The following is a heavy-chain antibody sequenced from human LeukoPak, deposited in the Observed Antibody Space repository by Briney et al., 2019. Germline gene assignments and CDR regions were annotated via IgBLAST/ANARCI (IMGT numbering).Heavy chain of an antibody. V-gene: IGHV4-38-2*02. D-gene: IGHD3-10*01. CDR3: ARMGGGWDFDL. J-gene: IGHJ2*01. CDR2: MYHGGNT. CDR1: GFSISSRYY. Sequence: SETLSLTCTVSGFSISSRYYWGWVRQPPGKGLEGIGSMYHGGNTYYNPSLRSRVTISVDTAKNQLSLKLIPVTAADTAVYYCARMGGGWDFDLWGRGTLVTVSS.